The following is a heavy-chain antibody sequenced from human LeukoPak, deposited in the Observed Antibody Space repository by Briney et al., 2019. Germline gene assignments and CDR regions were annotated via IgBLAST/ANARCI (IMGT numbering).Heavy chain of an antibody. CDR2: ITGSGGST. D-gene: IGHD3-10*01. Sequence: GGSLRLSCAASGFTFSSYAMSWVRQAPGKGLEWVSAITGSGGSTYHADSVKGRFTISRDNSKNTLYLQMTSLRAEDTAVYYCAKGIYGSGSYDFDYWGQGTLVTVSS. CDR1: GFTFSSYA. CDR3: AKGIYGSGSYDFDY. V-gene: IGHV3-23*01. J-gene: IGHJ4*02.